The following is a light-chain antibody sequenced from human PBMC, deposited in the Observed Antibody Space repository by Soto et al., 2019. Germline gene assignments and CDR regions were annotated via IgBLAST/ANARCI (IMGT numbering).Light chain of an antibody. J-gene: IGKJ1*01. CDR3: QQCGSSPWT. CDR2: GVS. V-gene: IGKV3-20*01. Sequence: EIVLTQSPGTLTLSPGEGATLACRASQTISSNFLAWYQQKPGQPPRLLIYGVSIRATGIPDRFSGSGSGTDCTLTICRLEPEDFAVYYCQQCGSSPWTFGQGTTVEFK. CDR1: QTISSNF.